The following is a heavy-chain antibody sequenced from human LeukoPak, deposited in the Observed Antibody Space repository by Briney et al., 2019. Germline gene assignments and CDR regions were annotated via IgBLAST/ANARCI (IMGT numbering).Heavy chain of an antibody. CDR1: GFTFSDHG. CDR3: VRDFEWSFDY. J-gene: IGHJ4*02. D-gene: IGHD3-3*01. CDR2: IRSDGSGK. V-gene: IGHV3-30*02. Sequence: GGSLRLSCAASGFTFSDHGMHWVRQAPGKGLEWVAFIRSDGSGKYYPGSVKGRFTISRDSSKNKVFLQMNSLRPEDTAAYFCVRDFEWSFDYWGQGTLVTVSS.